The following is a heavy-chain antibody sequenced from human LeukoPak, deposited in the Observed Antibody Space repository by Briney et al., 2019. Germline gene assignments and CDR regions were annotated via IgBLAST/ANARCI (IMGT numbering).Heavy chain of an antibody. D-gene: IGHD6-13*01. J-gene: IGHJ5*02. CDR1: GYSISSGYY. CDR2: IYHSGRT. V-gene: IGHV4-38-2*02. CDR3: ASEGDSSSVGWFDP. Sequence: PSETLSLTCTVSGYSISSGYYWGWIRQPPGKGLEWIGSIYHSGRTYYNPSLKSRVTISVDTSKNQFSLKLSSVTAADTAVYYCASEGDSSSVGWFDPWGQGTLVTVSS.